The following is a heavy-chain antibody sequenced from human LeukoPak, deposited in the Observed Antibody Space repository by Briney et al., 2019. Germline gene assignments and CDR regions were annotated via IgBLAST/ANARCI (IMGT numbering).Heavy chain of an antibody. V-gene: IGHV4-34*01. CDR1: GGSFSGYY. CDR3: ARLKRFWSGQSQPYRAFDI. Sequence: SETLSLTCAVYGGSFSGYYWSWIRQPPGKGLEWIGEINHSGSTNYNPSLKSRVTISVDTSKNQFSLKLSSVTAADTAVYYCARLKRFWSGQSQPYRAFDIWGQGTMVTVSS. D-gene: IGHD3-3*01. J-gene: IGHJ3*02. CDR2: INHSGST.